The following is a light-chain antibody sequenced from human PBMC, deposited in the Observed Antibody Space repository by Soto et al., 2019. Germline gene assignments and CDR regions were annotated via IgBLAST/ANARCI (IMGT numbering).Light chain of an antibody. Sequence: VMPQSPDSLAVPLGGRAAINCTSSKNLLHRSKNRNYLAWYKQKSGQPPKLLISWASSRESAVPDRFSGSGSGTDFTLTLSSLQAEDVAVYYCQQYLDTRITFGQGTRLEIK. CDR1: KNLLHRSKNRNY. J-gene: IGKJ5*01. V-gene: IGKV4-1*01. CDR3: QQYLDTRIT. CDR2: WAS.